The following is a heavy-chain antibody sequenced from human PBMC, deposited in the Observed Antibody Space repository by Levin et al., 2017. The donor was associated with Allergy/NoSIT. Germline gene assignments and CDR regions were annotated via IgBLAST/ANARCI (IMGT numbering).Heavy chain of an antibody. CDR2: IIPIFGTA. J-gene: IGHJ4*02. D-gene: IGHD6-19*01. CDR3: AREKEGQWLPFDY. Sequence: GASVKVSCKASGGTFSSYAISWVRQAPGQGLEWMGGIIPIFGTANYAQKFQGRVTITADESTSTAYMELSSLRSEDTAVYYCAREKEGQWLPFDYWGQGTLVTVSS. CDR1: GGTFSSYA. V-gene: IGHV1-69*13.